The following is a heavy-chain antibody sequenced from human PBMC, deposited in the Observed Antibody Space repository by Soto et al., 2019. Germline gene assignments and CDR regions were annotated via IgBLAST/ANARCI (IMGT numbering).Heavy chain of an antibody. CDR2: VSASGLNT. D-gene: IGHD2-21*01. Sequence: GGALRVSWAASGFTFSTYAMAWVRQAPGKGLEWVSGVSASGLNTDYADPVKGRFYISRDNSKNTLYLHMNSLRAEDTALYYCVKGIVNYWDLAYWGHDTLVTVSA. V-gene: IGHV3-23*01. J-gene: IGHJ4*01. CDR3: VKGIVNYWDLAY. CDR1: GFTFSTYA.